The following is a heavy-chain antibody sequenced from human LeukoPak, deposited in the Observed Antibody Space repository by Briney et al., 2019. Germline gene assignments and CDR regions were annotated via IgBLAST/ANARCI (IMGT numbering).Heavy chain of an antibody. V-gene: IGHV1-69-2*01. J-gene: IGHJ1*01. D-gene: IGHD6-13*01. CDR3: AKVSSTLAAAAAFSLAY. CDR1: GYTFTDYF. Sequence: GATVKLSCKASGYTFTDYFIHVVQQAPGKGHEWMGHVDPGDGEAVYADRFQRRFTFTAATSTGTVYMDVSSLTSDDSAVYYCAKVSSTLAAAAAFSLAYWGRGTLVIVSS. CDR2: VDPGDGEA.